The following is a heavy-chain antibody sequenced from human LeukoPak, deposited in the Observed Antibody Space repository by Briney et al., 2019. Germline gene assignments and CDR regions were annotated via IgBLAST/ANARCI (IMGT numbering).Heavy chain of an antibody. CDR2: IYRDGST. CDR1: GFTFSKYA. Sequence: GGSLRLSCAASGFTFSKYAMTWVRQAPGKGLEWVSGIYRDGSTYYAESVKGRFIISRDNSKNTLYLQMSSLRAEDTAIYYCAKDLHGDYPDYFDFWGQGILVTVSS. V-gene: IGHV3-23*03. D-gene: IGHD4-17*01. CDR3: AKDLHGDYPDYFDF. J-gene: IGHJ4*02.